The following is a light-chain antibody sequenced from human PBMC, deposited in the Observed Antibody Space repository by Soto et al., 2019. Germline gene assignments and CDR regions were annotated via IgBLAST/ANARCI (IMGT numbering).Light chain of an antibody. J-gene: IGKJ3*01. V-gene: IGKV3-20*01. CDR3: QQYGTSPPT. CDR2: GAS. Sequence: EIVLTQSPGTLSLSPGERATLSCRASQSVSRNSLAWYQQQPGQAPRLLIYGASSRATDIPDRFSGSGSGTDFTLIVSRLEPEDVAVYFCQQYGTSPPTFGPGTKVVIK. CDR1: QSVSRNS.